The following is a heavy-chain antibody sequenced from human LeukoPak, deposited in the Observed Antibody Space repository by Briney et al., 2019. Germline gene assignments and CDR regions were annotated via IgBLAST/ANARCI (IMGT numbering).Heavy chain of an antibody. Sequence: ASVKVSCKASGGTFSNHAVSWVRQAPGQGLGWMGGIIPIFGTANYAQKFQGRVTITADESTSTAYMELSSLRSEDTAVYYCARAHRQLERLGRYYFDYWGQGTLVTVSS. J-gene: IGHJ4*02. CDR3: ARAHRQLERLGRYYFDY. CDR2: IIPIFGTA. D-gene: IGHD1-1*01. CDR1: GGTFSNHA. V-gene: IGHV1-69*13.